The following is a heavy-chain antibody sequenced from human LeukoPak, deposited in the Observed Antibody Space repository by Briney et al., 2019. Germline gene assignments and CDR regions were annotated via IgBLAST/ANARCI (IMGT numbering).Heavy chain of an antibody. Sequence: SGTLSLTCAVSGGSISSTYWWSWVRQPPGKGLEWIGEIYHFGSTDYNPSLKSRATISVDKSKNLFSLKLTSVTAADTAVYYCAKDLYHRYYHNSGHAFDYWGQGTLVTVSS. CDR3: AKDLYHRYYHNSGHAFDY. D-gene: IGHD3-22*01. J-gene: IGHJ4*02. CDR1: GGSISSTYW. CDR2: IYHFGST. V-gene: IGHV4-4*02.